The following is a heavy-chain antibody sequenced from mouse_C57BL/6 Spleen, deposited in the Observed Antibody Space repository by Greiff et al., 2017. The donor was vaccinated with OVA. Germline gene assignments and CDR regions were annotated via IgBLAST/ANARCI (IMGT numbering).Heavy chain of an antibody. CDR2: INPSTGGT. V-gene: IGHV1-42*01. Sequence: EVQLQQSGPELVKPGASVKISCKASGYSFTGYYMNWVKQSPEKSLEWIGEINPSTGGTTYNQKFKAKATLTVDKSSSTAYMQLKSLTSEDSAVYYCARDHYDYLYAMDYWGQGTSVTVSS. CDR1: GYSFTGYY. D-gene: IGHD2-4*01. CDR3: ARDHYDYLYAMDY. J-gene: IGHJ4*01.